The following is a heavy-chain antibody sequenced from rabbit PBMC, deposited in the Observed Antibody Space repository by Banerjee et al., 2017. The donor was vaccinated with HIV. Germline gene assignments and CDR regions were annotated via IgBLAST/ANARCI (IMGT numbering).Heavy chain of an antibody. CDR3: ARETGSVWGVGFGL. V-gene: IGHV1S40*01. CDR2: IATGSGNT. D-gene: IGHD4-1*01. J-gene: IGHJ4*01. CDR1: GFDLSSYYY. Sequence: QSLEESGGDLVKPEGSMTLTCKASGFDLSSYYYMCWVRQAPGRGPEWIACIATGSGNTYYANWAKGRFTISKTSSTTVTLQMTSLTAADTATYFCARETGSVWGVGFGLWGPGTLVTVS.